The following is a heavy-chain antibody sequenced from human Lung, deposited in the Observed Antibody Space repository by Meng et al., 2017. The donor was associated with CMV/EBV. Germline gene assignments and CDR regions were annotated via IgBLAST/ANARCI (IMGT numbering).Heavy chain of an antibody. CDR3: ARGQGQWLVQTDVFDI. D-gene: IGHD6-19*01. V-gene: IGHV3-48*04. CDR2: ISSSSTTT. Sequence: GESLKISCAASGFTFSNYSMNWVRQAPGKGLEWVSHISSSSTTTYYADSVKGRFTISRDNAKNSLYLQMNSLRVEDTAVYFCARGQGQWLVQTDVFDIWGQGTMVXVSS. CDR1: GFTFSNYS. J-gene: IGHJ3*02.